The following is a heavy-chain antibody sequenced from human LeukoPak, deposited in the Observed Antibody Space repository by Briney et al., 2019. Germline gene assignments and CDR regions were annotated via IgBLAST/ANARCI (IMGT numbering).Heavy chain of an antibody. V-gene: IGHV3-21*01. D-gene: IGHD2-2*01. CDR3: ARDFLGYCSSTSCYGYYMDV. J-gene: IGHJ6*03. CDR1: GFTFSSYS. Sequence: PGRSLRLSCAASGFTFSSYSMNWVRQAPGKGPEWVSSISSSYIYYADSVKGRFTISRDNAKNSLYLQMNSLRAEDTAVYYCARDFLGYCSSTSCYGYYMDVWGKGTTVTVSS. CDR2: ISSSYI.